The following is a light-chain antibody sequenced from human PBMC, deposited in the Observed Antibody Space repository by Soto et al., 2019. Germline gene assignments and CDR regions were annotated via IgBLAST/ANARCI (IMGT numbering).Light chain of an antibody. CDR3: QQRSNWQVT. CDR1: QGVSSY. J-gene: IGKJ5*01. Sequence: EIVLTQSPVTLSLSPGERATLSCRASQGVSSYLAWYQQKPGQAPRLLIYDASNRATGIPARFSGSGSGTDFTLTISSLEPEDFAVYYCQQRSNWQVTLGQGTRLEIK. CDR2: DAS. V-gene: IGKV3-11*01.